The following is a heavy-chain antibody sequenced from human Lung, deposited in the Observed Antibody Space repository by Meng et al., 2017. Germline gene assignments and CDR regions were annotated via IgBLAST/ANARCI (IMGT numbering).Heavy chain of an antibody. J-gene: IGHJ4*01. CDR3: SGHVDY. CDR1: GFTFSTAW. V-gene: IGHV3-15*01. Sequence: GQLLESGGGFVKPGGSLRLSCAASGFTFSTAWMTWVGQAPGKGLEWIGRMKSNVDGGTVDYAAAVKGRFFISRDDSENTFYLQMNSLKTEDTAVYYCSGHVDYWGHGTLVTVSS. CDR2: MKSNVDGGTV.